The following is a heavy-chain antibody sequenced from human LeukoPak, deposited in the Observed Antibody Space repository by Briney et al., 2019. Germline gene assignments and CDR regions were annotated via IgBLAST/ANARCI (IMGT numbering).Heavy chain of an antibody. CDR2: IKEDGSEK. J-gene: IGHJ4*02. Sequence: GGSLRLSCAASGFTFSRYWMSWVRQAPGKGLEWVANIKEDGSEKSYVDSVKGRFTISRDNAKNSLYLQMNSLRAEDTAVYYCARGPYYYGSGSYQYFDYWGQGTLVTVSS. V-gene: IGHV3-7*01. CDR1: GFTFSRYW. CDR3: ARGPYYYGSGSYQYFDY. D-gene: IGHD3-10*01.